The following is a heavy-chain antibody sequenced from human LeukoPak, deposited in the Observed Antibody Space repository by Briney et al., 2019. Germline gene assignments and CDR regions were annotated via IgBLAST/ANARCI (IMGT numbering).Heavy chain of an antibody. D-gene: IGHD3-22*01. J-gene: IGHJ5*02. CDR3: AKDDYYDSSGYYGQWFDP. Sequence: GGSLRLSCAASGFTFSSYAMSWVRQAPGKGLEWVSAISGSGGSTYYADSVKGRFTISRDNSKNTLYLQMNSLRAEDTAVYYCAKDDYYDSSGYYGQWFDPWGQGTLVTVSS. CDR1: GFTFSSYA. V-gene: IGHV3-23*01. CDR2: ISGSGGST.